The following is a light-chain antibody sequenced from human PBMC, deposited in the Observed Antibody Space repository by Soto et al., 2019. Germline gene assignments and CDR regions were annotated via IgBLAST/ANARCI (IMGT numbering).Light chain of an antibody. J-gene: IGLJ1*01. CDR1: SSDVGGYNY. Sequence: QSVLTQPASVSGSPGQSITIACTGTSSDVGGYNYVSWYQQYPGKAPRLVISDVSNRPSGVSNRFSGSKSGNSASLTISGLRAEDEADYYCSSYTSSSTYVLGTGTKVPVL. V-gene: IGLV2-14*01. CDR3: SSYTSSSTYV. CDR2: DVS.